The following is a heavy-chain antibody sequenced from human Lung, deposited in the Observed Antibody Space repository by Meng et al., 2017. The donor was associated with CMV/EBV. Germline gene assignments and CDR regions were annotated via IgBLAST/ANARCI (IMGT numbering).Heavy chain of an antibody. J-gene: IGHJ6*02. CDR2: INPNTGGT. Sequence: ASVKVSCKASGYTFTGYYIHWVRQAPGQGLEWMGWINPNTGGTNYAQNFQGRVTMTRDTSISAVYMELSRLRSDDTAVYYCASPYVLRNYGMDVWGQGTTVT. V-gene: IGHV1-2*02. CDR1: GYTFTGYY. CDR3: ASPYVLRNYGMDV. D-gene: IGHD2-8*01.